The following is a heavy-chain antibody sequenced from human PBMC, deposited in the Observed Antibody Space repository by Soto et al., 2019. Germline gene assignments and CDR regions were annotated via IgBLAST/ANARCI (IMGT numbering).Heavy chain of an antibody. CDR3: ARGRGYSYGVLDY. V-gene: IGHV4-59*01. Sequence: HSETMSLTGRVSGGSLSGYYWSWKRPPPGKGLEWIGYIYYSGSTNYNPSLKSRVTISVDTSKNQSSLKLSSVTAADTAVYYCARGRGYSYGVLDYWVQGTHVPVSS. D-gene: IGHD5-18*01. CDR1: GGSLSGYY. J-gene: IGHJ4*02. CDR2: IYYSGST.